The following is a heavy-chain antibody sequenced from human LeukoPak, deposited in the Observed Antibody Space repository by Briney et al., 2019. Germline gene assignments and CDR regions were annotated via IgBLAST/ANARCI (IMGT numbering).Heavy chain of an antibody. J-gene: IGHJ4*02. CDR3: AKAAQTYYDFWSGYYTASEPRGVAY. V-gene: IGHV3-23*01. D-gene: IGHD3-3*01. CDR1: GFTFSSYA. Sequence: PGGSLRLSCAASGFTFSSYAMSWVRQAPGKGLEWVSAISGSGGSTYYADSVKGRFTISRDNSKNTLYLQMNSLRAEDTAVYYCAKAAQTYYDFWSGYYTASEPRGVAYWGQGTLVTVSS. CDR2: ISGSGGST.